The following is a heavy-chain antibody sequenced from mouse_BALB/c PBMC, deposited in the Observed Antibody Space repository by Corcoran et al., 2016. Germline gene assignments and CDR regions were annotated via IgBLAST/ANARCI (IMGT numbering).Heavy chain of an antibody. CDR1: GYTFTSYV. Sequence: EVQLQQSGPELVKPGASVKMSCKASGYTFTSYVMHWVKQKPGQGLEWIGYINPYNDGTKYNEKFKGKATLTSDKSSSTAYMALSSLTSEDSAVYYCAREGRRGYFDVWGAGTTVTVSS. V-gene: IGHV1S136*01. J-gene: IGHJ1*01. CDR3: AREGRRGYFDV. CDR2: INPYNDGT.